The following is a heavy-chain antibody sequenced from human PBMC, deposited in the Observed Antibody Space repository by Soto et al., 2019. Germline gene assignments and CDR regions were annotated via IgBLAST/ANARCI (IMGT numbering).Heavy chain of an antibody. V-gene: IGHV3-21*01. J-gene: IGHJ4*02. CDR2: ISSSSSYI. CDR3: DY. CDR1: GFTFSSYS. D-gene: IGHD3-22*01. Sequence: GGSLRLSCAASGFTFSSYSMNWVRQAPGKGLEWVSSISSSSSYIYYADSVKGRFTISRDNTAVYYCARLHITKIVVAPLAGVDYWGQGTLVTVSS.